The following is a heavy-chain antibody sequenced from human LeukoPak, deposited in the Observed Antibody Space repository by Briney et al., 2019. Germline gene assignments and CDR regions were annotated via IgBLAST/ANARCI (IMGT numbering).Heavy chain of an antibody. J-gene: IGHJ4*02. Sequence: SETLSLTCAVYGGSFSGYYWSWIRQPPGKGLEWIGEINHSGSTNYNPSLKSRVTISVDTSKNQFSLKLSSVTAADTAVYYYARGHVYWNYYDSSGYYYYFDYWGQGTLVTVSS. D-gene: IGHD3-22*01. CDR2: INHSGST. CDR3: ARGHVYWNYYDSSGYYYYFDY. V-gene: IGHV4-34*01. CDR1: GGSFSGYY.